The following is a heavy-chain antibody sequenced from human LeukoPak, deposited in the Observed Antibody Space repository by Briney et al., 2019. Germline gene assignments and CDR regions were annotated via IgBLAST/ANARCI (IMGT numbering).Heavy chain of an antibody. D-gene: IGHD2-2*01. V-gene: IGHV4-59*05. CDR3: ARLVVNYYFGY. CDR1: GGSISSYY. J-gene: IGHJ4*02. CDR2: IYYSGST. Sequence: SETLSLTCTVSGGSISSYYWSWIRQPPGKGLEWIGSIYYSGSTYYNPSLKSRVTISVDTSKNQFSLKLSSVTAADTAVYYCARLVVNYYFGYWGQGTLVTVSS.